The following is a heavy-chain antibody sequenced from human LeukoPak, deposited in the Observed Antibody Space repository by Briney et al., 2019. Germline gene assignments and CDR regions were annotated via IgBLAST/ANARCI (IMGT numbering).Heavy chain of an antibody. CDR2: ISSSSNYI. Sequence: GGSLRLSCAASGFTFSSYSMNWVRQAPGKGLEWVSSISSSSNYIYYADSMKGRFTISRDNAKNSLYLQMNSLRAEDTAVYYCASTRLWFGPPSAYWGQGTLVTVSS. CDR1: GFTFSSYS. D-gene: IGHD3-10*01. V-gene: IGHV3-21*01. CDR3: ASTRLWFGPPSAY. J-gene: IGHJ4*02.